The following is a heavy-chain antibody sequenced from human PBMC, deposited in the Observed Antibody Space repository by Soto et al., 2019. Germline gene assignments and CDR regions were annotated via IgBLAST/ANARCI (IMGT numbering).Heavy chain of an antibody. CDR1: GESFSGHY. J-gene: IGHJ5*01. Sequence: QVQLQQWSAGLLKPAQTLSLTCATYGESFSGHYWSWLRQPPGKGLEWIGEINHSGTTNYNSSLKSRVSIELDTSKKQFSLRLTSVTVADTAVYFCATATVTSFWFDSWGQGTLVTVSS. D-gene: IGHD2-21*02. V-gene: IGHV4-34*01. CDR3: ATATVTSFWFDS. CDR2: INHSGTT.